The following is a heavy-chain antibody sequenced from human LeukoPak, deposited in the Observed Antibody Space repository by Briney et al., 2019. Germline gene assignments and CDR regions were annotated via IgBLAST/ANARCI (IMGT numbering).Heavy chain of an antibody. CDR2: IYHSGST. D-gene: IGHD5-24*01. CDR1: GGSFSGYY. Sequence: SETLSLTCAVYGGSFSGYYWSWIRQPPGKGLEWIGSIYHSGSTYYNPSLKSRVTISVDTSKNQFSLKLSSVTAADTAVYYCARIVSWLQSGDWFDPWGQGTLVTVS. V-gene: IGHV4-34*01. J-gene: IGHJ5*02. CDR3: ARIVSWLQSGDWFDP.